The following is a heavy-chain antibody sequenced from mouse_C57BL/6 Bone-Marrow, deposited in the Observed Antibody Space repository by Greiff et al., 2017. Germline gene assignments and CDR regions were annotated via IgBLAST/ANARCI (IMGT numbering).Heavy chain of an antibody. J-gene: IGHJ4*01. V-gene: IGHV14-4*01. CDR3: TTRGYYCAMDY. Sequence: VQLKQSGAELVRPGASVKLSCTASGFNIKDDYMHWVKQRPEQGLEWIGWIDPENGDTEYASKFQGKATIPADTSSNTAYLQLSSLTSEDTAVNYCTTRGYYCAMDYWGQGTSVTVSA. CDR2: IDPENGDT. D-gene: IGHD2-2*01. CDR1: GFNIKDDY.